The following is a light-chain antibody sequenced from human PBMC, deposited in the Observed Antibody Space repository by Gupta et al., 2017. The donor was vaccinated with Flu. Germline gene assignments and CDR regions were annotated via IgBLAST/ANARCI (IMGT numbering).Light chain of an antibody. CDR2: GVS. V-gene: IGKV3-15*01. CDR3: QQDNSCPGT. Sequence: IIMTQSPATLSLSPGERATLSCRASQSFTSNLAWYQQKPGQAPCLLIYGVSGRANGDPARFSGSGFGTEFTLTIRSRQSEDSAIYYCQQDNSCPGTFGQGTXVDI. CDR1: QSFTSN. J-gene: IGKJ2*01.